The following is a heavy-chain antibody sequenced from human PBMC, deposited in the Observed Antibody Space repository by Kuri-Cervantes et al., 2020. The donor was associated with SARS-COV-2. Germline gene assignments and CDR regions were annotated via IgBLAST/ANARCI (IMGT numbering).Heavy chain of an antibody. CDR1: GGSFSGYY. CDR2: INHSGST. Sequence: SQTLSLTCAVYGGSFSGYYWSWIRQPPGKGLEWIGEINHSGSTNYNPSLKSRVTISVDTSKNQFSLKLSSVTAADTAVYYCAVRGGIVVVPAAAYYYYMDVWGKGTTVTVSS. V-gene: IGHV4-34*01. CDR3: AVRGGIVVVPAAAYYYYMDV. D-gene: IGHD2-2*01. J-gene: IGHJ6*03.